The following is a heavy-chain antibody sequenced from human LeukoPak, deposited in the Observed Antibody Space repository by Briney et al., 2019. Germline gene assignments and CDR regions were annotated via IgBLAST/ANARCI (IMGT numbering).Heavy chain of an antibody. J-gene: IGHJ4*02. CDR3: ARGNTKHCTNGICYPEDFDY. D-gene: IGHD2-8*01. Sequence: SVKVSCKASGGTFISCAISWVRQAPGQGLEWMGGIIPIFGTANYAQKFQGRVTITTDESTSTAYMELSSLRSEDTAVYYCARGNTKHCTNGICYPEDFDYWGQGTLVTVSS. CDR1: GGTFISCA. CDR2: IIPIFGTA. V-gene: IGHV1-69*05.